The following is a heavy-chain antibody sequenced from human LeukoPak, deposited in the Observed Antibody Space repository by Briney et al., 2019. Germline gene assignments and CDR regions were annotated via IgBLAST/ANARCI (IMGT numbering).Heavy chain of an antibody. CDR2: ISGSGGST. D-gene: IGHD3-10*01. CDR1: GFTFSSYA. Sequence: AGGSLRLSCAASGFTFSSYAVSWVRQAPGKGLEWVSAISGSGGSTYYADSVKGRFTISRDNSKNTLYLQMNSLRAEDTAVYYCAKGGRVRGVITVHYYYYGMDVWGQGTTVTVSS. V-gene: IGHV3-23*01. J-gene: IGHJ6*02. CDR3: AKGGRVRGVITVHYYYYGMDV.